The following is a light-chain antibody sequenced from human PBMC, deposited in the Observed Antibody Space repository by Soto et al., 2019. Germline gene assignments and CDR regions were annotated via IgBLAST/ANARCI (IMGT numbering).Light chain of an antibody. V-gene: IGKV1-33*01. CDR3: HQYDNLPLT. CDR1: LDITNS. CDR2: DAS. Sequence: DIQMTQSPSSLSASVGDRVTITCQASLDITNSLNWFQHKPGKAPKLLIYDASNLETGVPSRFSGSGSGTAFTFTITSPQPEDIATYYCHQYDNLPLTFGGGTKVEIK. J-gene: IGKJ4*01.